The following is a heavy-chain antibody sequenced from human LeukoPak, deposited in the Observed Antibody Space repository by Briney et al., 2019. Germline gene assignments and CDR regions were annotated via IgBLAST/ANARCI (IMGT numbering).Heavy chain of an antibody. CDR2: IWYEGSNK. V-gene: IGHV3-33*01. CDR1: GFTFSSYG. CDR3: ARDPTTYYDSSGYYLNTIDY. J-gene: IGHJ4*02. D-gene: IGHD3-22*01. Sequence: GGSLRLSCAASGFTFSSYGMHWVRQAPGKGLEGVAVIWYEGSNKYYADSVKGRFTISRDNSKKTLYLQMNSLRAEDTAVYYCARDPTTYYDSSGYYLNTIDYWGQGTLVTVSS.